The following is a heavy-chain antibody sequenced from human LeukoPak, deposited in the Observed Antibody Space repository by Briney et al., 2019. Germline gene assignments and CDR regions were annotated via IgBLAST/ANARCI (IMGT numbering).Heavy chain of an antibody. CDR3: ARGKNPWEHWTDAFDI. CDR2: IYPGDSDT. Sequence: GESLKISCKGSGYSFTSYWIGWVRQMPGKGLEWMGIIYPGDSDTRYSPSFQGQVTISVDKSITTAYLQWSSLKASDTAMYYCARGKNPWEHWTDAFDIWGQGTMVTVSS. D-gene: IGHD1-26*01. J-gene: IGHJ3*02. V-gene: IGHV5-51*01. CDR1: GYSFTSYW.